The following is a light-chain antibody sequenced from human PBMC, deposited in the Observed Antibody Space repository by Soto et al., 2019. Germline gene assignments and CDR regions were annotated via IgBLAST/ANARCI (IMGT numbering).Light chain of an antibody. CDR1: QSVSNS. J-gene: IGKJ5*01. CDR3: QQRYNWPPIT. V-gene: IGKV3-11*01. CDR2: DAS. Sequence: EIVMTQSPATLSVSPGERATLSCRASQSVSNSLAWYQQKPGQAPRLLIYDASNRATGIPARFSGSGSGTDFTLTISSLEPEDFAVYYCQQRYNWPPITFGQGTRLENK.